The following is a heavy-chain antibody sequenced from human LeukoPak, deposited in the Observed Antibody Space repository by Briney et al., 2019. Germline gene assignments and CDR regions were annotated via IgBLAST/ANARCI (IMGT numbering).Heavy chain of an antibody. CDR1: GHTLKDLS. J-gene: IGHJ4*02. CDR3: STETAGNY. CDR2: LDPEDDER. Sequence: ASVKVSCTAFGHTLKDLSSHWVRQAPGKGLEWLGGLDPEDDERMYAPKFQGRVTVTEDNSIDTAYMELTSLSSDDTGVYYCSTETAGNYWGQGTLVTVSS. V-gene: IGHV1-24*01.